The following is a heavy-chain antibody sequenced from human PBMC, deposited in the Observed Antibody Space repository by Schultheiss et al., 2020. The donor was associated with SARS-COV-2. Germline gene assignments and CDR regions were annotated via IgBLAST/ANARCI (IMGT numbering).Heavy chain of an antibody. D-gene: IGHD3-3*01. V-gene: IGHV3-23*01. CDR1: GFTFSSYG. Sequence: GGSLRLSCAASGFTFSSYGMSWVRQAPGKGLEWVSAISGSGGSTYYADSVKGRFTISRDNSKNTLYLQMNSLRAEDTAVYYCAKDPYYDFWSGSDYMDVWGKGTTVTVSS. CDR2: ISGSGGST. CDR3: AKDPYYDFWSGSDYMDV. J-gene: IGHJ6*03.